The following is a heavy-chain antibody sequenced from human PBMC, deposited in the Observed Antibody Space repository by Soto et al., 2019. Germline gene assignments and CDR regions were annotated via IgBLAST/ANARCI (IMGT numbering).Heavy chain of an antibody. J-gene: IGHJ5*02. D-gene: IGHD6-13*01. CDR2: IFYSGSP. CDR1: GVSISSDY. Sequence: QVQLQESGPGLVKPSETLSLTCTVSGVSISSDYWSWIRQSPGKGLEWIGNIFYSGSPNYNPSLKSRVTISLDTSKNQISLRLNSVTAADTALYYCARGHSSSWGNWFDPWGQGTPVTVSS. CDR3: ARGHSSSWGNWFDP. V-gene: IGHV4-59*08.